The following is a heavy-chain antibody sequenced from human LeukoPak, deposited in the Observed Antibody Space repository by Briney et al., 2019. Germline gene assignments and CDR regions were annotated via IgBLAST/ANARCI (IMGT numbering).Heavy chain of an antibody. CDR2: IHKDGSST. Sequence: GGSLRLSCGASGFTFSTYWMHWVRQAPGKGLVWVSRIHKDGSSTNYADAVKGRFTISRDNSKNTLYLQMNSLRADDTAVYYCTGDFDYWGQGTLVTVSS. CDR3: TGDFDY. CDR1: GFTFSTYW. J-gene: IGHJ4*02. V-gene: IGHV3-74*01.